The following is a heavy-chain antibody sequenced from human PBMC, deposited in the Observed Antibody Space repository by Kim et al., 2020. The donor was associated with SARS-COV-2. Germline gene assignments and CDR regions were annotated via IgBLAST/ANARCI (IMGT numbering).Heavy chain of an antibody. J-gene: IGHJ6*02. CDR2: IYYSWST. CDR1: GGSIRRYY. Sequence: SETLSLTCTISGGSIRRYYWSWIRQPPGKGLEWIGYIYYSWSTNYNPSLKSRVTISVDTSKNQFSLKLSSVTAADTAVYYCARVNVLRYFDWLSPLYYYGMDVWGQGTTVTVSS. CDR3: ARVNVLRYFDWLSPLYYYGMDV. D-gene: IGHD3-9*01. V-gene: IGHV4-59*01.